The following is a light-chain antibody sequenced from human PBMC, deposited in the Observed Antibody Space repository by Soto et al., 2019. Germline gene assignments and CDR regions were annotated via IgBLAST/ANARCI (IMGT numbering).Light chain of an antibody. CDR3: QQYNEWPLT. J-gene: IGKJ4*01. CDR1: QNVYNN. V-gene: IGKV3-15*01. Sequence: ETVMTQSPAALSVSPGERATLSCRASQNVYNNLAWYQQKPGQAPRLLIYHASSRATGIPARFSGSGSGTEFTFTISSLQSEDFAVYYCQQYNEWPLTFGGGTKVEIK. CDR2: HAS.